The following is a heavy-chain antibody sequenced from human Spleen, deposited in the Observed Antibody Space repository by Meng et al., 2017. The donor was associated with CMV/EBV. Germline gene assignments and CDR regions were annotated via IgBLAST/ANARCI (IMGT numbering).Heavy chain of an antibody. CDR3: AGLFQLVGLHHDYGMDV. CDR1: GGSVSSGSYY. V-gene: IGHV4-61*01. CDR2: VHDSGST. Sequence: SETLSLTCTVSGGSVSSGSYYWSWIRQPPGRGLEWLGSVHDSGSTHYNLSLGTRVTVSVDTSKNQFALRLTSMTAADTAVYYCAGLFQLVGLHHDYGMDVWGQGTSVTVSS. D-gene: IGHD2-21*01. J-gene: IGHJ6*02.